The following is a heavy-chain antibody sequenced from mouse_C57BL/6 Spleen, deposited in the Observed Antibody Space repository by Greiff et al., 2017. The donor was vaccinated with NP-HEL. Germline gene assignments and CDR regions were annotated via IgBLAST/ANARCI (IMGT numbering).Heavy chain of an antibody. V-gene: IGHV5-9*01. J-gene: IGHJ2*01. D-gene: IGHD2-2*01. Sequence: EVKLVESGGGLVKPGGSLKLSCAASGFTFSSYTMSWVRQTPEKRLEWVATISGGGGNTYYPDSVKGRFTISRDNAKNTLYLQMSSLRSEDTALYYCARQRVYYGYDRGSWFDYWGQGTTLTVSS. CDR2: ISGGGGNT. CDR1: GFTFSSYT. CDR3: ARQRVYYGYDRGSWFDY.